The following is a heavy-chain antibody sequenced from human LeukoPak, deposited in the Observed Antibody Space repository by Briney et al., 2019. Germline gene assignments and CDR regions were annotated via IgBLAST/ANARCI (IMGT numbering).Heavy chain of an antibody. D-gene: IGHD3-22*01. J-gene: IGHJ4*02. CDR3: ARDGRAILYYDSSGYYYDY. CDR2: IIPILGIA. V-gene: IGHV1-69*04. CDR1: GGTLSSYA. Sequence: SVKVSCKASGGTLSSYAISWVRQAPGQGLEWMGRIIPILGIANYAQKFQGRVTITADKSTSTAYMELSSLRSEDTAVYYCARDGRAILYYDSSGYYYDYWGQGTLVTVSS.